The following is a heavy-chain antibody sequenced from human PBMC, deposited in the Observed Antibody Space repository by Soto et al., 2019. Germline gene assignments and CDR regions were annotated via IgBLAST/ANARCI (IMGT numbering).Heavy chain of an antibody. J-gene: IGHJ4*02. CDR2: TYYRSKWYN. V-gene: IGHV6-1*01. Sequence: SQTLSLTCAISGDSVSSNSAAWNWIRQSPSRGLEWLGRTYYRSKWYNDYAVSVKSRITINPDTSKNQFSLQLNSVTPEDTAVYYCARDSSNNYYGSGSYHTFDYWGQGTLVTVSS. CDR3: ARDSSNNYYGSGSYHTFDY. D-gene: IGHD3-10*01. CDR1: GDSVSSNSAA.